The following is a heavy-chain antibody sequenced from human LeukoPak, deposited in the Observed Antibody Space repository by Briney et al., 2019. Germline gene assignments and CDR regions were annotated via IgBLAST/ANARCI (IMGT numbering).Heavy chain of an antibody. V-gene: IGHV1-2*02. CDR2: INPNSGGA. D-gene: IGHD6-25*01. CDR1: GYTFTGYY. Sequence: ASVKVSCKASGYTFTGYYMHWVRQAPGQGLEWMGWINPNSGGANYAQKFQGRVTMTRDTSISTAYMELSRLRSDDTAVYYCARDSSIVSGNDYWGQGTLVTVSS. CDR3: ARDSSIVSGNDY. J-gene: IGHJ4*02.